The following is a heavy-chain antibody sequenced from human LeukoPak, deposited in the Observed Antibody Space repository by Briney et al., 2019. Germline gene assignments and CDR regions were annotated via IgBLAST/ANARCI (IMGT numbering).Heavy chain of an antibody. CDR2: IYPGDSDT. CDR3: ARHGAYYYDSSGYSPLGF. J-gene: IGHJ4*02. V-gene: IGHV5-51*01. CDR1: GYSFTSYW. D-gene: IGHD3-22*01. Sequence: GASLKISCKGSGYSFTSYWIGWVRQMPGKGLEWMGIIYPGDSDTRYSPSFQGQVTISADKSISTAYLQWSSLKASDTAMYYCARHGAYYYDSSGYSPLGFWGQGTLVTVSS.